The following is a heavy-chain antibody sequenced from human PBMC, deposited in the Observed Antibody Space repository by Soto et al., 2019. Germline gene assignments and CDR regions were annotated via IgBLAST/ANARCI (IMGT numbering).Heavy chain of an antibody. J-gene: IGHJ6*02. CDR2: ISHSGTS. V-gene: IGHV4-38-2*02. CDR3: ARDPGSVSYHYSYGVDV. Sequence: SANLPLTCTVSGYSISSGYYWSWIRQTPGKGLEWIGSISHSGTSFYNPSLRSRVTISIDTSNNHFSLKLSSLTATDTAVYYCARDPGSVSYHYSYGVDVSGQGTTVTV. D-gene: IGHD4-17*01. CDR1: GYSISSGYY.